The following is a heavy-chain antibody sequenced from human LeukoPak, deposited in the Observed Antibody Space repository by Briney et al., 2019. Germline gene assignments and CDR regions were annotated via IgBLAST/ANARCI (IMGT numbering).Heavy chain of an antibody. CDR2: INHNGNT. CDR3: ARHGLVAARHAFDV. CDR1: GGSISSGGYY. Sequence: PSETLSLTCTVSGGSISSGGYYWSWIRQPPGKGLEWIGEINHNGNTNYNPSLKSRVTISVDTSKDQFSLKLSSVTAADTAMYYCARHGLVAARHAFDVWGQGTMVTVSS. D-gene: IGHD6-6*01. J-gene: IGHJ3*01. V-gene: IGHV4-39*01.